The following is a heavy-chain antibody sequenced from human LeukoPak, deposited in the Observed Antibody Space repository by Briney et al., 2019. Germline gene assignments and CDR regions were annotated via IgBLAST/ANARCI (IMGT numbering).Heavy chain of an antibody. V-gene: IGHV4-59*08. J-gene: IGHJ4*02. Sequence: SSETLSLTCTVSGDSISGNYWSWIRRPPGKGLEWIGYIHSSGTTYYNPSLKSRVTISVDTSKNQFSLKLSSVTAADTAVYYCARQGYCSSTSCYAGGYFDYWGQGTLVTVSP. CDR3: ARQGYCSSTSCYAGGYFDY. CDR2: IHSSGTT. D-gene: IGHD2-2*01. CDR1: GDSISGNY.